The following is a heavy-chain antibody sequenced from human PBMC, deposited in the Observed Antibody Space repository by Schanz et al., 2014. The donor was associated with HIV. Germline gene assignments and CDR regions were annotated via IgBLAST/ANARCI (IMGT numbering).Heavy chain of an antibody. J-gene: IGHJ6*02. Sequence: QVQLVESGGGLVKPGGSLRLSCAASGFTFSDYYMSCIRQAPGKGLEWVSYISSSGSTIYYADSVKGRFTISRDNSKNTLYLQMNSLRAEDTAVYYCAKGGFYGDYVSYYYGLAVWGQGTTVTVSS. CDR3: AKGGFYGDYVSYYYGLAV. CDR2: ISSSGSTI. D-gene: IGHD4-17*01. CDR1: GFTFSDYY. V-gene: IGHV3-11*01.